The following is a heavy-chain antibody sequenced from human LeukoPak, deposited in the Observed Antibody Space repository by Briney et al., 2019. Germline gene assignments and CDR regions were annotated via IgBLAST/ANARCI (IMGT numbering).Heavy chain of an antibody. Sequence: PGGSLRLSCAASGFTFSSYGMSWVRQAPGKGLEWVSAISGSGGSTYYADSVKGRFTISRDTSKNTLYLQMNSLRAEDTAVYYCAKTPSFDYYYYMDVWGKGTTVTISS. J-gene: IGHJ6*03. V-gene: IGHV3-23*01. CDR2: ISGSGGST. CDR1: GFTFSSYG. CDR3: AKTPSFDYYYYMDV.